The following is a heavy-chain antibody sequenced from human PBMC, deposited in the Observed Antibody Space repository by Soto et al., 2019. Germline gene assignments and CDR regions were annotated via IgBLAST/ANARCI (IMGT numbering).Heavy chain of an antibody. D-gene: IGHD3-22*01. Sequence: GGSLRLSCAASGFTFSSYAMSWVRQAPGKGLEWVSAISGSGGSTYYADSVKGRFTISRDNSKNTLYLQMNSLRAEDTAVYYCAKDPRITMIVVARGDAFDIWGQGTMVTVSS. J-gene: IGHJ3*02. V-gene: IGHV3-23*01. CDR1: GFTFSSYA. CDR3: AKDPRITMIVVARGDAFDI. CDR2: ISGSGGST.